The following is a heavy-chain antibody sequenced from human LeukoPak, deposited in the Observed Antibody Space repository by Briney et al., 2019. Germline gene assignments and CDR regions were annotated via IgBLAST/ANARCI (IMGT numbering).Heavy chain of an antibody. J-gene: IGHJ3*02. CDR1: GGSISSYY. CDR3: ARGSGGGSGSYSDAFDI. CDR2: IYYRGST. D-gene: IGHD1-26*01. V-gene: IGHV4-59*06. Sequence: SETLSLTCTVSGGSISSYYWSWIRQHPGKGLEGMGYIYYRGSTYYNPSLKSRVTISVDTSKNQFSLKLSSVTAADTAVYYCARGSGGGSGSYSDAFDIWGQGTMVTVSS.